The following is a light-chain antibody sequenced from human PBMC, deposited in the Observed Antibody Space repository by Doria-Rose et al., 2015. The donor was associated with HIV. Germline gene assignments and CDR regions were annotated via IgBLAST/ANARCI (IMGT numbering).Light chain of an antibody. Sequence: TQSPGTLSLSPGERATLSCRASQSFSSSYLARYQQKPGRAPSLLIYDGSTRATGITDRFSASGSGTDFTLTINRLEPEDFALYYCHQYGTSWTFGQGTKVEI. CDR2: DGS. CDR3: HQYGTSWT. J-gene: IGKJ1*01. V-gene: IGKV3-20*01. CDR1: QSFSSSY.